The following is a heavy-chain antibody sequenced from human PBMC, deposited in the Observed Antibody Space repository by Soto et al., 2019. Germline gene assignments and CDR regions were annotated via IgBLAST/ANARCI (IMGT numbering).Heavy chain of an antibody. CDR3: AKDRRAGGNYGFYSDF. V-gene: IGHV3-23*01. Sequence: EMQLLESGGGLVQPGGSLRLSCAVSGFMFSSYGMTWVRQAPGKGLEWVSFSSATGSGTYYADSVKGRFTISRDNSKITLYLQMTSLRADDTAVYYCAKDRRAGGNYGFYSDFWGQGALVIVSS. CDR1: GFMFSSYG. CDR2: SSATGSGT. J-gene: IGHJ4*02. D-gene: IGHD1-7*01.